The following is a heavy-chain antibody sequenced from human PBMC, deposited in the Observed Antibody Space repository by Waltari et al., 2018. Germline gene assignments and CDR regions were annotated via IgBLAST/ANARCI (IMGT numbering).Heavy chain of an antibody. J-gene: IGHJ6*04. D-gene: IGHD4-17*01. CDR1: GGSFSGYY. V-gene: IGHV4-34*01. CDR2: INHSGST. Sequence: QVQLQQWGAGLLKPSETLSLTCAVYGGSFSGYYWSWIRQPPGKGLEWIGEINHSGSTNYNPSLKSRVTISVDTSKNQFSLKLSSVTAADTAVYYCARVGDYGDYVPNRYRVDVWGKGTTVTVSS. CDR3: ARVGDYGDYVPNRYRVDV.